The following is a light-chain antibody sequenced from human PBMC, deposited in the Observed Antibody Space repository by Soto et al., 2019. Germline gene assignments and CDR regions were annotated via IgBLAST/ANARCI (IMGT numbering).Light chain of an antibody. CDR2: DAS. J-gene: IGKJ1*01. CDR1: QSVRSN. Sequence: EIVMTQSRVTLSVSRGERATLSCRASQSVRSNLAWYQQKPGQAPRLLMYDASTRATGIPARFSGSGSGTEFTLTISSLQSEDFAVYYCQQYNYWPPWTFGQGTKVDIK. V-gene: IGKV3-15*01. CDR3: QQYNYWPPWT.